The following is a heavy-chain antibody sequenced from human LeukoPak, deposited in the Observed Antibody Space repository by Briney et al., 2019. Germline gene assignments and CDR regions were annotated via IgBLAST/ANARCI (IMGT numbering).Heavy chain of an antibody. Sequence: GGSLRLSCAASGFTFSSYGMHWVRQAPGKGLEWVAVISYDGSNKYYADSVKGRFTISRDNSKNTLYLQMNSLRAEDTAVYYCAKDHYDYVWGSYAGARPQAFDYWGQGTLVTVSS. V-gene: IGHV3-30*18. CDR1: GFTFSSYG. CDR3: AKDHYDYVWGSYAGARPQAFDY. CDR2: ISYDGSNK. D-gene: IGHD3-16*01. J-gene: IGHJ4*02.